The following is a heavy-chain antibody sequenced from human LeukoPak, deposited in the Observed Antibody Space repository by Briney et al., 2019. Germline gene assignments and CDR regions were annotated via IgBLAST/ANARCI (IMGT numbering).Heavy chain of an antibody. CDR1: GGSISPFY. Sequence: SETLSLTCTVSGGSISPFYWNWIRQPPGKGLEWIGYIYYTGGTSYSPSLNSRATISVDTSKNQISLKLNSVTAADTAVYYCARGRIVVATTGAFDIWGQGTMVPVSS. V-gene: IGHV4-59*12. J-gene: IGHJ3*02. D-gene: IGHD3-22*01. CDR3: ARGRIVVATTGAFDI. CDR2: IYYTGGT.